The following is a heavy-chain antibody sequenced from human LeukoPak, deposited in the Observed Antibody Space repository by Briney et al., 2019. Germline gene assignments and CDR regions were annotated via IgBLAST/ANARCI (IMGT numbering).Heavy chain of an antibody. J-gene: IGHJ6*02. CDR2: IYYPGTT. CDR3: GRHVSSGWDYFNGLDV. Sequence: SETLSLTCKVSGGSIGSSGFYWGWFRQPPGKGLEWIGSIYYPGTTPYNPSLESRVTISVDTSKWQVFLTLRSVTATDTAVYYCGRHVSSGWDYFNGLDVWGQGTAVTVSS. V-gene: IGHV4-39*01. CDR1: GGSIGSSGFY. D-gene: IGHD6-19*01.